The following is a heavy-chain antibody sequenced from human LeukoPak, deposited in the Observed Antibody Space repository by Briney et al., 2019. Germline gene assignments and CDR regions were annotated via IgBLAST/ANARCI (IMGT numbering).Heavy chain of an antibody. Sequence: GGSLRLSCAASGFTFSIYEMNWVRQAPGKGLEWVSYISSSGSTIYYADSVKGRFTISRDNAKNSLYLQMNSLRAEDTAVYYCARDRYYDSSGYYPDAFDIWGQGTMVTVSS. CDR1: GFTFSIYE. J-gene: IGHJ3*02. D-gene: IGHD3-22*01. V-gene: IGHV3-48*03. CDR3: ARDRYYDSSGYYPDAFDI. CDR2: ISSSGSTI.